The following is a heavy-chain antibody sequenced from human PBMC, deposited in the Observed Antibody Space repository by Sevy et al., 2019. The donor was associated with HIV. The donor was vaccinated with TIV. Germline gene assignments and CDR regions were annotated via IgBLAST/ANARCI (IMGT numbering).Heavy chain of an antibody. CDR2: IIPVYGTT. D-gene: IGHD2-21*02. CDR3: ARDMTCGGDCYYFDN. CDR1: GDTFRKYV. J-gene: IGHJ4*02. V-gene: IGHV1-69*13. Sequence: ASVKVSFKASGDTFRKYVISWVRQAPGQGLEWMGGIIPVYGTTNYAQKFQARVTFTADASPSTVYMELSRLRSEDTAVYYCARDMTCGGDCYYFDNWGQGTLVTVSS.